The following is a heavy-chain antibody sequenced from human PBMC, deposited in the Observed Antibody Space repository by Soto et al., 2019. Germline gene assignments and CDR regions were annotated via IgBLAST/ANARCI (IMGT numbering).Heavy chain of an antibody. CDR3: ARGNWKYGYFDY. J-gene: IGHJ4*02. CDR2: IWHDGSYK. Sequence: QVQLVESGGGVVQPGRSLRLSCAASGFTFSSSGRHWVRQAPGKGLEWVAVIWHDGSYKYKTDSVKGRFTISRDNSKNTLYLQMNSLSAEDTAVYYCARGNWKYGYFDYWGQGTLVTVSS. CDR1: GFTFSSSG. V-gene: IGHV3-33*01. D-gene: IGHD1-1*01.